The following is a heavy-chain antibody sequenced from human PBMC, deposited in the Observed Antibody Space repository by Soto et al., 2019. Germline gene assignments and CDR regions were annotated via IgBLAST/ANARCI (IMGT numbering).Heavy chain of an antibody. D-gene: IGHD6-19*01. CDR3: ARDQSSGWYDAFDI. V-gene: IGHV1-3*01. Sequence: ASVKVSCKASGYTFTSYAMHWVRQAPGQRLEWMGWINAGNGNTKYSQKFQGRVTITRDTSASTAYMELSSLRSEDTAVYYCARDQSSGWYDAFDIWGQGTMVTVSS. CDR1: GYTFTSYA. J-gene: IGHJ3*02. CDR2: INAGNGNT.